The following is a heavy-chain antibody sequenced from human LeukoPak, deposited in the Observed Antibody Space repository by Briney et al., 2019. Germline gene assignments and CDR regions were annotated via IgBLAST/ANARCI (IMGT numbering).Heavy chain of an antibody. J-gene: IGHJ5*02. V-gene: IGHV1-18*01. Sequence: GASVKVSCKASGYTFTSYGISWVRQAPGQGLEWMGWISAYNGNTNYAQKLQGRVTMTTDTSTSTAYMELRSLRSDDTAVYYCARARFHLTAIPLDVHWFDPWGQGTLVTVSS. D-gene: IGHD2-21*02. CDR3: ARARFHLTAIPLDVHWFDP. CDR1: GYTFTSYG. CDR2: ISAYNGNT.